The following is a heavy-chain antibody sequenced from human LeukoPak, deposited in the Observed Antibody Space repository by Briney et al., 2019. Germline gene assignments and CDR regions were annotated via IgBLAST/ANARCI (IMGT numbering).Heavy chain of an antibody. J-gene: IGHJ4*02. CDR1: GFTFSSYS. Sequence: GGSLRLSCAASGFTFSSYSMNWGRQAPGKGLEWVSYISSSSSTIYYADSEKGRFTISRDNAKNSLYLHMNSLRDEDTAVYYCARSWFGELAFDYWGQGTLVTVSS. D-gene: IGHD3-10*01. CDR2: ISSSSSTI. V-gene: IGHV3-48*02. CDR3: ARSWFGELAFDY.